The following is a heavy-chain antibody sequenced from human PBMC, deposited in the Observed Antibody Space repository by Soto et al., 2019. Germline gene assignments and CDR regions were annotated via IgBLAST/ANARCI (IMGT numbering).Heavy chain of an antibody. V-gene: IGHV3-21*01. CDR3: ARHDYGGNYYYGMDV. J-gene: IGHJ6*02. CDR2: ISSSSSYI. Sequence: EVQLVESGGGLVKPGGSLRLSCAASGFTFSSYSMNWVRQAPGKGLEWVSSISSSSSYIYYADSVKGRFTISRDNAKNSLYLQMNSLRAEDTAVYYCARHDYGGNYYYGMDVWGQGTTVTVSS. CDR1: GFTFSSYS. D-gene: IGHD4-17*01.